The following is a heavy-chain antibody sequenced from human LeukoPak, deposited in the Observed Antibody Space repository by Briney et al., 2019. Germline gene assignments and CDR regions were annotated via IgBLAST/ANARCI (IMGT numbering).Heavy chain of an antibody. J-gene: IGHJ6*02. D-gene: IGHD3-22*01. CDR1: GGTFSSYA. CDR2: IIPILGIA. Sequence: ASVKVSCKASGGTFSSYAISWVRQAPGQGLEWIGRIIPILGIANYAQKFQGRVTITADKSTSTAYMELSSLRSEDTAVYYCARDTVYYDSSGYYYYYYGMDVWGQGTTVTVSS. V-gene: IGHV1-69*04. CDR3: ARDTVYYDSSGYYYYYYGMDV.